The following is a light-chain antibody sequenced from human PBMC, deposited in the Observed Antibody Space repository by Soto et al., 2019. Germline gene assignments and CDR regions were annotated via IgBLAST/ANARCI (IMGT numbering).Light chain of an antibody. J-gene: IGKJ2*01. CDR1: QSLLHDDGQTY. V-gene: IGKV2-24*01. CDR3: IHAKHYRWYT. CDR2: RVS. Sequence: DVVLTQIPLSSPVTVGQSASISCRSSQSLLHDDGQTYLSWFHQRPGQPPRLLIYRVSNRFSGXPXRXXGSGAGTDFTLNMSSGDAGDVGFYCSIHAKHYRWYTFRQGPNLEI.